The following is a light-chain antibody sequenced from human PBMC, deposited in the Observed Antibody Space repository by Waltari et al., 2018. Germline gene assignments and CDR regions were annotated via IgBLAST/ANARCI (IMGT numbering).Light chain of an antibody. Sequence: QSPLTQPPSVSGSPGQSVTISCTGTSSDVGRYDRVSWYQQSPGTAPKLRIYGVTSRPSGVPDRLSGSKSGNTASLTISGLQAEDEGDYYCSSYTTSSTFVFGTGTEVTVL. CDR2: GVT. CDR3: SSYTTSSTFV. V-gene: IGLV2-18*02. CDR1: SSDVGRYDR. J-gene: IGLJ1*01.